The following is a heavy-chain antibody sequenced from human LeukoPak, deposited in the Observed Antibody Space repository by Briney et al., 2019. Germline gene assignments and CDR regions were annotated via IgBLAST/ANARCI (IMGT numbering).Heavy chain of an antibody. CDR2: INPNSGRT. V-gene: IGHV1-2*06. Sequence: ASVKVSCKASGYIFTGYYMHWVRQAPGQGLEWMGRINPNSGRTNYAQKFQGRVTMTRDRSISTAYMELSRLRSDDTAVYYCARVDWTGTTDAFDIWGQGTMVTVSS. CDR3: ARVDWTGTTDAFDI. CDR1: GYIFTGYY. D-gene: IGHD4-17*01. J-gene: IGHJ3*02.